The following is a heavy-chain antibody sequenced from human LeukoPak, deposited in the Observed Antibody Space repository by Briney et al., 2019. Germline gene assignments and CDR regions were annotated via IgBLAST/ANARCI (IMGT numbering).Heavy chain of an antibody. Sequence: GGSLRLSCAASGFTFSSYEMNWVRQAPGKGLEWVSYISSSGSTIYYADTVKGRFTISRDNAKNSLYLQMNSLRAEDTAVYYCAREGVPFDYWGQGTLVTVSS. CDR3: AREGVPFDY. V-gene: IGHV3-48*03. D-gene: IGHD3-10*01. CDR2: ISSSGSTI. CDR1: GFTFSSYE. J-gene: IGHJ4*02.